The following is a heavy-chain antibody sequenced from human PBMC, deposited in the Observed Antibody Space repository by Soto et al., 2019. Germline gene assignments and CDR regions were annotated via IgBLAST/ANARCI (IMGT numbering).Heavy chain of an antibody. CDR1: GFTVGSAY. CDR2: IYSGGNT. J-gene: IGHJ4*02. V-gene: IGHV3-66*01. Sequence: DVQLVESGGGLVLRGEYLRLSCAASGFTVGSAYMSWVRQAPGKGLEWVAGIYSGGNTYYAASVKGRFTNSRDTSKNRLYLQMNSLRAEDAAIYYCARDPWVGDIGDYWGQGTLVPVSS. CDR3: ARDPWVGDIGDY. D-gene: IGHD4-17*01.